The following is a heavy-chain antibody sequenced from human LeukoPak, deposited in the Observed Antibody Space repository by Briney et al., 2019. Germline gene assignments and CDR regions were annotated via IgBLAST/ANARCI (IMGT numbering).Heavy chain of an antibody. Sequence: SETLSLTCTVSGGSIRSYYCNWIRQPAGKGLEWIGRFYTSGNTNYNPSLKSRVTMSRDTSKNQFSLILSSVTAADTAVYYCAAGIGADFDYWGQGTLVTVSS. J-gene: IGHJ4*02. CDR2: FYTSGNT. V-gene: IGHV4-4*07. CDR1: GGSIRSYY. D-gene: IGHD2-21*01. CDR3: AAGIGADFDY.